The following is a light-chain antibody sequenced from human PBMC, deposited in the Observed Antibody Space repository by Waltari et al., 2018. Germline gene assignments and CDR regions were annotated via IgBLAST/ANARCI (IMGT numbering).Light chain of an antibody. CDR3: QQYNNWPPRVT. CDR2: GAS. V-gene: IGKV3-15*01. J-gene: IGKJ1*01. CDR1: QSVSSN. Sequence: EIVMTQSPATLSVSPGERATLSCRASQSVSSNLAWYQQKPGQAPRPLIYGASTRATGIPARFSGSGSGTEFTLTISSLQSEDFAVYYCQQYNNWPPRVTFGQGTKVEIK.